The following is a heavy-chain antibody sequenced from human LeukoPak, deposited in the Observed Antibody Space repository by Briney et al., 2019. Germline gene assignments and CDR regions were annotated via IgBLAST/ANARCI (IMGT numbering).Heavy chain of an antibody. CDR3: ARGASVVAGNDNAFDI. CDR1: GFTFSSYS. J-gene: IGHJ3*02. CDR2: ISTSSSYI. Sequence: GGSLRLSCAASGFTFSSYSMNWVRQAPGKGLEWVSSISTSSSYIYYADSVKGRFTISRDNAKKSLYLQMNSLRADDTAVYYCARGASVVAGNDNAFDIWGQGTMVTVSS. V-gene: IGHV3-21*01. D-gene: IGHD6-19*01.